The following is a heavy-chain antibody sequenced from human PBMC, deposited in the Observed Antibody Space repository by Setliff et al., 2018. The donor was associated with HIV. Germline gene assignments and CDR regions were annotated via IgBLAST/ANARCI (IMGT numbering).Heavy chain of an antibody. CDR2: INHSGST. V-gene: IGHV4-34*01. CDR3: AKTVDLTPYVSCYYYMDV. J-gene: IGHJ6*03. D-gene: IGHD2-21*01. Sequence: SETLSLTCAAYGGSFSGYYWSWIRQPPGKGLEWIGEINHSGSTNYNPSLKSRGTISVDTSKNQFSLKLSSVTAADTAVYYCAKTVDLTPYVSCYYYMDVWDKGTTVAVSS. CDR1: GGSFSGYY.